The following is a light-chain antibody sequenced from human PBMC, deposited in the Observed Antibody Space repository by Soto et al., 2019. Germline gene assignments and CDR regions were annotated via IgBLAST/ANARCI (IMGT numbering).Light chain of an antibody. Sequence: QSVLTQPRSVSGSPGQSVTISCTGTSSDVGGYNYVSWYQQHPGKAPKLMIYAVSKRPSGVPDRFSGSKSGNTASLTISGLQAEDEDDYYCCSYAGSYVVFGGWTKL. V-gene: IGLV2-11*01. CDR3: CSYAGSYVV. CDR2: AVS. J-gene: IGLJ2*01. CDR1: SSDVGGYNY.